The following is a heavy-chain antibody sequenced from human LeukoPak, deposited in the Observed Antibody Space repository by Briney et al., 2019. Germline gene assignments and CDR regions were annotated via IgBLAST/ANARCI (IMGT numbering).Heavy chain of an antibody. Sequence: SQTLSLTCAISGDSVSSNSVGWSWIRPSPSRGLEWLGRTYYRSKWYNDYAVSVKSRITINPDTSKNQFSLQLNSVTPEDTAVYYCARSRAWAFDYWGQGTLVTVSS. D-gene: IGHD6-19*01. CDR2: TYYRSKWYN. J-gene: IGHJ4*02. CDR3: ARSRAWAFDY. V-gene: IGHV6-1*01. CDR1: GDSVSSNSVG.